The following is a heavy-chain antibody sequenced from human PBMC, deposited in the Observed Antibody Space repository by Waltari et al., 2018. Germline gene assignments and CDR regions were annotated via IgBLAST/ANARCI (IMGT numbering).Heavy chain of an antibody. J-gene: IGHJ3*02. CDR2: INSDGSST. V-gene: IGHV3-74*01. CDR1: GFTFSSYW. CDR3: ASYMTTVPRRAFDI. Sequence: EVQLVESGGGLVQPGGSLRLSCAASGFTFSSYWMHWVRQAPGKGLVWVSRINSDGSSTRYADSVKGRFTISRYNAKNTLYLQMNSLRAEDTAVYYCASYMTTVPRRAFDIWGQGTMVTVSS. D-gene: IGHD4-17*01.